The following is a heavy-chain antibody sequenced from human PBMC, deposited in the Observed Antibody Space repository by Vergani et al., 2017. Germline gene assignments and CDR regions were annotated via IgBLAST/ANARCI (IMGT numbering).Heavy chain of an antibody. CDR2: INHSGST. D-gene: IGHD3-16*02. CDR3: ARGLSDFVWGSYRYSNWFDP. J-gene: IGHJ5*02. CDR1: GGSFSGYY. V-gene: IGHV4-34*01. Sequence: QVQLQQWGAGLLKPSETLSLTCAVYGGSFSGYYWSWIRKPPGTGLEWIGEINHSGSTNSNPSLKSRVTITVDTSKNQFSLHLSSVPAADTAVYSCARGLSDFVWGSYRYSNWFDPWGQGTLVTVSS.